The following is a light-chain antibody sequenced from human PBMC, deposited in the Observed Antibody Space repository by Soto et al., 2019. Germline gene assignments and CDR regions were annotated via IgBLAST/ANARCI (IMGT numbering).Light chain of an antibody. V-gene: IGKV4-1*01. CDR2: WAS. CDR3: QHYFTTPIT. Sequence: EIVMTHSPYSLALSLGEXSXXXXXXXXXXXHTSNGMNYLAWYQQKPGQPPKRLIYWASTRESGVPDRFSGSGSGTDFTLTISSLHAEDVAVYYCQHYFTTPITFGGGTKVDIK. CDR1: XXXXHTSNGMNY. J-gene: IGKJ4*01.